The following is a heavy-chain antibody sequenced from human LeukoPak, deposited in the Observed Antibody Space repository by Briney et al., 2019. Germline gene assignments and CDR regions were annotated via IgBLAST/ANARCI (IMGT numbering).Heavy chain of an antibody. CDR1: GFTFSNYA. V-gene: IGHV3-23*01. CDR2: INTIGDTT. Sequence: GGSLRLSCAASGFTFSNYAMTWVRQAPGKGLEWVSTINTIGDTTYYADFVKGRFTISRVNSKNTLYLQMNSLRAGDTAIYYCAKSVSGSSYDYWGQGTLVTVSS. D-gene: IGHD6-19*01. CDR3: AKSVSGSSYDY. J-gene: IGHJ4*02.